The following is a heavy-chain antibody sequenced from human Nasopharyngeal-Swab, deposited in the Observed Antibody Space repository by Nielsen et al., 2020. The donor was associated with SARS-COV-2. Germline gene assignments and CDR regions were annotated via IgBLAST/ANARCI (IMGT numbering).Heavy chain of an antibody. D-gene: IGHD6-13*01. CDR3: AREAAAGIVYGMDV. Sequence: ASVKVSCKASGYTFTSYAMNWVRQAPGQGLEWMGWINTNTGNPTYAQGFTGRFVFSLDTSVRTAYLQISSLKAEDPAVYYCAREAAAGIVYGMDVWGQGTTVTVSS. V-gene: IGHV7-4-1*02. CDR2: INTNTGNP. CDR1: GYTFTSYA. J-gene: IGHJ6*02.